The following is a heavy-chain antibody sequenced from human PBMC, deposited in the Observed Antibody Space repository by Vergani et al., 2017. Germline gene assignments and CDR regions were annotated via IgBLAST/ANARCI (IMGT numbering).Heavy chain of an antibody. CDR3: ATKSCGTPGCQIGYFRE. D-gene: IGHD1-1*01. CDR2: ISYDGTQK. Sequence: VQLVESGGGIVKPGGSLRLSCVVSGFTSSYYGMHWVRQAPGKGLDWVAVISYDGTQKYYADSVKGRFTISRDNSKSTLYLQMNRLRTEDTAVYYCATKSCGTPGCQIGYFREWGQGTLVTVSS. V-gene: IGHV3-30*03. CDR1: GFTSSYYG. J-gene: IGHJ1*01.